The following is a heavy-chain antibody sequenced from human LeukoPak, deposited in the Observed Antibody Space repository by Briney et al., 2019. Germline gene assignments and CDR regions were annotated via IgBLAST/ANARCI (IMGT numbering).Heavy chain of an antibody. CDR2: ISGDGATT. CDR3: AKDYY. V-gene: IGHV3-43*02. J-gene: IGHJ4*02. CDR1: GFTFDDYP. Sequence: GGPLRLSCAASGFTFDDYPMHWVRQGPGKGLEWLSLISGDGATTYYADSVKGRFTISRDNIKNSLYLQMNSLRTEDTALYYCAKDYYWGQGTLVTVSS.